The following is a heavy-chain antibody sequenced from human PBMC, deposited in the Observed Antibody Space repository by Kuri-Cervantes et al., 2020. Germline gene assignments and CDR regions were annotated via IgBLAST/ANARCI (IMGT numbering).Heavy chain of an antibody. CDR2: LNWNNDNI. D-gene: IGHD6-13*01. J-gene: IGHJ1*01. CDR3: TRPGSGGYSSSWQSAEYLQE. Sequence: GGSLRLSCEAYGFTFADYAVHWVRQAPGKGLEWVAGLNWNNDNIGYADSVKGRFIISRDNVKNSLYLQMISLRAEDTAVYYCTRPGSGGYSSSWQSAEYLQEWGQGTLATVSS. CDR1: GFTFADYA. V-gene: IGHV3-9*01.